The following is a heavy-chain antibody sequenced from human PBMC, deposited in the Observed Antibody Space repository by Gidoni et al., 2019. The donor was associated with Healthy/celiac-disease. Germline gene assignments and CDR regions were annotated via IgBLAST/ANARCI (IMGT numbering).Heavy chain of an antibody. Sequence: EVQLVESGGVVVQPGGSLRLSCAASGFTFDDYAMHWVRQAPGKGLEWVSLISWDGGSTYYADSVKGRFTISRDNSKNSLYLQMNSLRAEDTALYYCAKDHYDYYGMDVWGQGTTVTVSS. CDR2: ISWDGGST. CDR3: AKDHYDYYGMDV. CDR1: GFTFDDYA. V-gene: IGHV3-43D*03. J-gene: IGHJ6*02.